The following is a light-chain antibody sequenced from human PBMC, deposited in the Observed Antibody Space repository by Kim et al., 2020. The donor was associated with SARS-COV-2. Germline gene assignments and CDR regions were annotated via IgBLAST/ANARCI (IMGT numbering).Light chain of an antibody. J-gene: IGKJ2*01. CDR3: HQYGSSPLA. Sequence: RGQSAPLACRASQSFSDIFLAWYQETRGQAPRLLLYGASSRATGIPDGLSGSGSGTDFTLTIKRLEPEDFAVYYCHQYGSSPLAFGQGTKLEI. CDR2: GAS. CDR1: QSFSDIF. V-gene: IGKV3-20*01.